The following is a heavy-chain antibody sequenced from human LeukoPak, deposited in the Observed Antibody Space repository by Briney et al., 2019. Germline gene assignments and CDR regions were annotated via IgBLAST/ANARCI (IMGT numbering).Heavy chain of an antibody. D-gene: IGHD1-26*01. Sequence: GGSLRLSCAASGFTFSSYAMHWVRQAPGRGLEWVTVISYDGSNGYYTGSVKGRFTISRDNSQSTLYVQMSSLRPEDTAVYYCVREVTSGSFDYWGQGTLVTVSS. CDR1: GFTFSSYA. CDR3: VREVTSGSFDY. J-gene: IGHJ4*02. V-gene: IGHV3-30*04. CDR2: ISYDGSNG.